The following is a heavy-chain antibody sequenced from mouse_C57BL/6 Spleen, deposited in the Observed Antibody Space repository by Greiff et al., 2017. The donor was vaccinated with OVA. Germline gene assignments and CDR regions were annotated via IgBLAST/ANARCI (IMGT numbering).Heavy chain of an antibody. CDR1: GYTFTSYC. Sequence: QVQLKQPGTELVKPGASVKLSCKASGYTFTSYCMHWVKQRPGQGLEWIGNINPSNGGTNYNEKFKSKATLTIDKSSSTAYMQLSSLTSEDSAVYYCAREKNYYGSFDYWGQGTTLTVSS. V-gene: IGHV1-53*01. D-gene: IGHD1-1*01. J-gene: IGHJ2*01. CDR3: AREKNYYGSFDY. CDR2: INPSNGGT.